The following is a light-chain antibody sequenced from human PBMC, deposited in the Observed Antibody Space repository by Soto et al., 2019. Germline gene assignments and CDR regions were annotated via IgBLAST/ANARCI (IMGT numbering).Light chain of an antibody. J-gene: IGLJ3*02. CDR2: EVT. CDR3: ATWDDSLNGWV. CDR1: RNDVGGFSY. V-gene: IGLV2-8*01. Sequence: QSVLTQPPSASGSLGQSVTISCTGTRNDVGGFSYVSWYQQHPGKAPKLLIYEVTKRPSGVPDRFSGSKSGNTASLTVSGRQAEGEADYYCATWDDSLNGWVFGGGTKLTVL.